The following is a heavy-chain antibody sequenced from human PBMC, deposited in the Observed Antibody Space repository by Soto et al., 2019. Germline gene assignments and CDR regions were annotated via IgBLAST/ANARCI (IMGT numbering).Heavy chain of an antibody. CDR3: ARRSDYYDSSGSLLTWFDP. CDR1: GGSISSSSYY. V-gene: IGHV4-39*01. J-gene: IGHJ5*02. CDR2: IYYSGST. Sequence: QLQLQESGPGLVKPSETLSLTCTVSGGSISSSSYYWGWIRQPPGKGLEWIGSIYYSGSTYYNPSLKSRVTISVDTSQNQFSLKLSSVTAADTAVYYCARRSDYYDSSGSLLTWFDPWGQGTLVTVSS. D-gene: IGHD3-22*01.